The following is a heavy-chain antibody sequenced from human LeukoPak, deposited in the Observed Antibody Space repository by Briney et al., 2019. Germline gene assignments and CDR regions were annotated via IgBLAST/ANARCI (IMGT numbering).Heavy chain of an antibody. J-gene: IGHJ4*02. Sequence: KGGESLKISCKGSGYSFTSYWIGWVRPMPGKGLEWMGIIYPGDSDTRYSPSFQGQVTISADKSISTAYLQWSSLKASDTAMYYCARKYCSGGSCYSQYYFGYWGQGTLVTVSS. V-gene: IGHV5-51*01. CDR2: IYPGDSDT. CDR1: GYSFTSYW. D-gene: IGHD2-15*01. CDR3: ARKYCSGGSCYSQYYFGY.